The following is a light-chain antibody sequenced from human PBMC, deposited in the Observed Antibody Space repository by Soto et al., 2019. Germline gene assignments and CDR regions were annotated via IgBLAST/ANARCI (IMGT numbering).Light chain of an antibody. Sequence: QSALTQPPSASGSPGQSVTISCTGTSSDVGGYNYVSWYQQHPGKAPKLMIYEVSQRPSGVPGRFSGSKSGNTASLTVSGLQAEDEADYYCSSYAGSTNVVFGGGTKLTVL. CDR3: SSYAGSTNVV. CDR2: EVS. V-gene: IGLV2-8*01. CDR1: SSDVGGYNY. J-gene: IGLJ2*01.